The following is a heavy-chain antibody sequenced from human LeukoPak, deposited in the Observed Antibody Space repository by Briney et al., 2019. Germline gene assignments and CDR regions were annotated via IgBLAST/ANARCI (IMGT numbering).Heavy chain of an antibody. V-gene: IGHV4-38-2*01. CDR1: GYSIGSGYY. J-gene: IGHJ4*02. CDR2: IYHSGST. Sequence: SETLSLTCAVSGYSIGSGYYWGWIRQPPGKGLEWIGSIYHSGSTYYNPSLKSRVTISVDTSKNQFSLKLSSVTAADTAVYYCARNPHPYGDYVDYWGQGTLVTVSS. D-gene: IGHD4-17*01. CDR3: ARNPHPYGDYVDY.